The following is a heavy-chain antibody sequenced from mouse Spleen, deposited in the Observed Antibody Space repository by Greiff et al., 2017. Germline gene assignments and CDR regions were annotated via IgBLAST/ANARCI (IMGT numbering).Heavy chain of an antibody. CDR2: IYPGDGDT. CDR1: GYTFTSYW. J-gene: IGHJ2*01. V-gene: IGHV1-87*01. CDR3: ARAGSSYSYYFDY. Sequence: ESGAELARPGASVKLSCKASGYTFTSYWMQWVKQRPGQGLEWIGAIYPGDGDTRYTQKFKGKATLTADKSSSTAYMQLSSLASEDSAVYYCARAGSSYSYYFDYWGQGTTLTVSS. D-gene: IGHD1-1*01.